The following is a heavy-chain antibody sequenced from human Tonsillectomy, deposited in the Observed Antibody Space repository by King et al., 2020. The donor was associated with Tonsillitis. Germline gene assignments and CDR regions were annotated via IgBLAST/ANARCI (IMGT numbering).Heavy chain of an antibody. J-gene: IGHJ4*02. CDR3: TSYRGYSGY. D-gene: IGHD5-12*01. Sequence: VQLVESGGGLVQPGRSLRLSCTASGFTFGDYAMSWFRQAPGKGLVWVGFIRSKAYGGTTEYAASVKGRFTISRDDSKSIAYLQMNSLKTEDTDVYYCTSYRGYSGYWGQGTLVTVSS. V-gene: IGHV3-49*03. CDR1: GFTFGDYA. CDR2: IRSKAYGGTT.